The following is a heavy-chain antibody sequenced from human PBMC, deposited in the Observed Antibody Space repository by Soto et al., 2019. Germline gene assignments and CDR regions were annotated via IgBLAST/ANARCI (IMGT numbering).Heavy chain of an antibody. J-gene: IGHJ4*02. Sequence: QAQVVQSGAEVRKPGSSVKLSCKASEGTFNSYDIAWVRQAPGQGLEWMGGIIPYYNTLNYAQKFQDRVTITADDSTNTVYIELSSLRSDDTDVYFCASGASRWYPYFFDSWAQGTLVTVSS. D-gene: IGHD6-13*01. V-gene: IGHV1-69*01. CDR2: IIPYYNTL. CDR1: EGTFNSYD. CDR3: ASGASRWYPYFFDS.